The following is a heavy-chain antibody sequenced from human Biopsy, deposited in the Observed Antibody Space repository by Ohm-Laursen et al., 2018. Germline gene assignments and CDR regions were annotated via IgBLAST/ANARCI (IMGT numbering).Heavy chain of an antibody. CDR2: IDWNDYK. J-gene: IGHJ6*02. V-gene: IGHV2-70*11. Sequence: TQTLTLTCTFSGFSLTTSGMCVTWVRQPPGKALQWLARIDWNDYKYYSTSLKTRLAISKDTSENHVVLTLSDVDPVDTATYYCARIPILIVPAALVYRHRRHLQGLDVWGQGTTVIVSS. CDR1: GFSLTTSGMC. CDR3: ARIPILIVPAALVYRHRRHLQGLDV. D-gene: IGHD2-2*01.